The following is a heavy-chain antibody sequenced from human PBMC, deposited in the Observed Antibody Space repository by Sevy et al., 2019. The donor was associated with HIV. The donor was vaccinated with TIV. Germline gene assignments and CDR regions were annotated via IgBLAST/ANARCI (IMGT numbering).Heavy chain of an antibody. CDR3: TRARYYYDSGSYYGMGV. D-gene: IGHD3-10*01. CDR1: GFKFGDYV. V-gene: IGHV3-49*03. Sequence: GGSLRLSCRASGFKFGDYVMIWFRQAPGKGLDWVGFIRSKVYGETREYAAAVKGRVTISRYDSKGIAYLQMNSLKTEDTARYFCTRARYYYDSGSYYGMGVWGQGPTVTVSS. J-gene: IGHJ6*02. CDR2: IRSKVYGETR.